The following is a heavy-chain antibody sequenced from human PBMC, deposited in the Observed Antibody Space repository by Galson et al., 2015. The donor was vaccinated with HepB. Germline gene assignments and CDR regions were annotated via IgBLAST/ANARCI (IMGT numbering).Heavy chain of an antibody. V-gene: IGHV1-2*04. CDR1: GYTFTGYY. CDR2: INPNSGGT. CDR3: AREGEDIVVVPAGEGAFDI. Sequence: SVKVSCKASGYTFTGYYMHWVRQAPGQGLEWMGWINPNSGGTNYAQKFQGWVTMTRDTSISTAYMELSRLRSDDTAVYYCAREGEDIVVVPAGEGAFDIWGQGTMVTVSS. D-gene: IGHD2-2*01. J-gene: IGHJ3*02.